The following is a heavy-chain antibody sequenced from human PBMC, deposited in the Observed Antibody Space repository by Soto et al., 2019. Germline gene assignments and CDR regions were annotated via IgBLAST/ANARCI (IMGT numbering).Heavy chain of an antibody. D-gene: IGHD6-19*01. V-gene: IGHV4-4*07. J-gene: IGHJ6*02. CDR3: ARDREAGYNFYYGMDV. CDR2: IYTSASI. CDR1: GAYINTYS. Sequence: PETLSLTCIVSGAYINTYSWTWIRQPAGKGLEWIGRIYTSASINYNPSLKGRVTLSVDTSTNQVSLRLASVTAADTAIYYCARDREAGYNFYYGMDVWGQGTTVTVSS.